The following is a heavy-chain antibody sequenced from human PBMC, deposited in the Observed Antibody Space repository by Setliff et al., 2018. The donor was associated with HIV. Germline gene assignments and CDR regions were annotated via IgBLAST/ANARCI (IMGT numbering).Heavy chain of an antibody. J-gene: IGHJ4*02. CDR2: IYYSGST. V-gene: IGHV4-30-4*01. Sequence: SETLSLTCTVSGDSINSGDSYWTWIRHHPGKGLEWIGYIYYSGSTHYNPSLQSRVTVSVDTSKNQFSLNLSSVTAADTAVYYCASQPAYSTDWYPPGYLDHWGQGTLVTVSS. CDR3: ASQPAYSTDWYPPGYLDH. CDR1: GDSINSGDSY. D-gene: IGHD6-19*01.